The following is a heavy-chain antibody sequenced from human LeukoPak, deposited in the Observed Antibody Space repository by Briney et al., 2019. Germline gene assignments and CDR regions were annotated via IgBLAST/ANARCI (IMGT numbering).Heavy chain of an antibody. D-gene: IGHD6-19*01. CDR1: GYTFTSYY. CDR2: INPSGGST. J-gene: IGHJ3*02. V-gene: IGHV1-46*01. Sequence: ASVKVSCKASGYTFTSYYMHWVRQAPGQGLEWMGIINPSGGSTSYAQKFQGRVTMTRDMSTSTVYMELSSLRSEDTAVYYLVLSSGWYDAFDIWGQGTMVTVSS. CDR3: VLSSGWYDAFDI.